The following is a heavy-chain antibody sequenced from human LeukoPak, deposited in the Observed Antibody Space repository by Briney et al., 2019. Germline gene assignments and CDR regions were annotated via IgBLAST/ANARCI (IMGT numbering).Heavy chain of an antibody. CDR2: INPSGGDT. J-gene: IGHJ5*02. CDR1: GYTFTSYY. D-gene: IGHD3-10*01. Sequence: ASVKVSCKASGYTFTSYYFHWVRQAPGQGLEWMGIINPSGGDTSYAQEFQGRVTMTTDTSTSTVYMDLTSLTSEDTAVYYCARGRGRAENWFDPWGQGTLVTVSS. V-gene: IGHV1-46*01. CDR3: ARGRGRAENWFDP.